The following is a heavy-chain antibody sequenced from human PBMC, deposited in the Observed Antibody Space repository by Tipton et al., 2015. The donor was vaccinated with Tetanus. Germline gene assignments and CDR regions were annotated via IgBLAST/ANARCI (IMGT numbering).Heavy chain of an antibody. CDR1: GFTFSGYW. Sequence: SLRLSCAASGFTFSGYWMSWVRQAPGKGLEWVANIKQDGSETYHVDSVKGRFTISRDNAKNSLYLQMNSLKAEDSAVYYCARGHINRPETGDFWGQGTLVTVSS. J-gene: IGHJ4*02. D-gene: IGHD1-14*01. CDR3: ARGHINRPETGDF. V-gene: IGHV3-7*01. CDR2: IKQDGSET.